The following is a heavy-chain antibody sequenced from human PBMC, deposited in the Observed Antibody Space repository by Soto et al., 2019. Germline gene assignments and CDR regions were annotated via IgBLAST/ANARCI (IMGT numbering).Heavy chain of an antibody. Sequence: PSETLSLTCNVSGGSIKXYCWSWXRQPAGKALEWIGRIYTSGTTNYNPSLKSRATILVDTSKNQFSLKLSSVTAADTAVYYCAREGASGFGMDVWGQGTTVTAP. J-gene: IGHJ6*02. V-gene: IGHV4-4*07. D-gene: IGHD1-26*01. CDR2: IYTSGTT. CDR1: GGSIKXYC. CDR3: AREGASGFGMDV.